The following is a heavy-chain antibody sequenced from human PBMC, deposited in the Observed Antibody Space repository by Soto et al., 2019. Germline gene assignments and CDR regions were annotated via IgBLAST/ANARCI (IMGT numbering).Heavy chain of an antibody. CDR3: ARVTGHASLYYYYYYMDV. V-gene: IGHV4-59*01. CDR1: GGSITSYY. Sequence: SETLTLTCTASGGSITSYYWSWIRQPPGKGLEWIGYIYYSGSTNYNPSLKSRVTISVDTSKNQFSLKLSSVTAADTAVYYCARVTGHASLYYYYYYMDVWGKGTTVTVS. J-gene: IGHJ6*03. D-gene: IGHD2-2*01. CDR2: IYYSGST.